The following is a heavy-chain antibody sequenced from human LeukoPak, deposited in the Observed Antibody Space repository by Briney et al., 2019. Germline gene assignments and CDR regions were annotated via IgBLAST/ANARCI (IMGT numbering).Heavy chain of an antibody. V-gene: IGHV1-69*13. J-gene: IGHJ1*01. CDR1: GGTFSSYA. CDR3: ARGPSGSYYSEYLQH. Sequence: ASVKVSCKAAGGTFSSYAISWVRQAPGPGLEWMGGIIPIFGTANYAQKFQGRVTITADESTSTAYMELSSLRSEDTAVYYCARGPSGSYYSEYLQHWGQGTLVTVSS. CDR2: IIPIFGTA. D-gene: IGHD1-26*01.